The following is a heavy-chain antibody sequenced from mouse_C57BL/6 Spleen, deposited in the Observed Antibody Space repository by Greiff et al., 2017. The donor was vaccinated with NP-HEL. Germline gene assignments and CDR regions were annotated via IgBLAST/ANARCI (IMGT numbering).Heavy chain of an antibody. CDR3: ARDGDYDGSYWYFDV. V-gene: IGHV5-16*01. CDR2: INYDGSST. CDR1: GFTFSDYY. Sequence: DVKLVESEGGLVQPGSSMKLSCTASGFTFSDYYMAWVRQVPEKGLEWVANINYDGSSTYYLDSLKSRFIISRDNAKNILYLQMSSLKSEDTATYYCARDGDYDGSYWYFDVWGTGTTVTVSS. D-gene: IGHD2-4*01. J-gene: IGHJ1*03.